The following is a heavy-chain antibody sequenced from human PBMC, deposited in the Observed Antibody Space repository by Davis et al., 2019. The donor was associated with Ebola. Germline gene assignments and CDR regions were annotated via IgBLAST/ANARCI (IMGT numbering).Heavy chain of an antibody. CDR1: GYSFINYW. CDR3: ARHRDYDDADRHFQYYFDY. Sequence: GESLKISCKASGYSFINYWIGWVRQMPGKGLEWMAIIYPGDSGTRYSPSFQGQVTISADRSTNTAYLQWSSLQAADTAMYYCARHRDYDDADRHFQYYFDYWGQGTLVTVSS. J-gene: IGHJ4*02. V-gene: IGHV5-51*01. CDR2: IYPGDSGT. D-gene: IGHD3-22*01.